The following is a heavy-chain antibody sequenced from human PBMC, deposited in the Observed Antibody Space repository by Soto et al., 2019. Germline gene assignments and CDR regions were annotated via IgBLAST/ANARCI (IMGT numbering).Heavy chain of an antibody. Sequence: EVQLVESGGGLVQPGGSLRLSCAASGFTFSSYTMNWVRQAPGKGLEWVSYISSSSSTIYYADSVKGRFTISRDNAKNSLYLQINSLRDEDTAVYYCARERLYSNYVPDFWGQGTLVTVSS. CDR3: ARERLYSNYVPDF. V-gene: IGHV3-48*02. CDR1: GFTFSSYT. J-gene: IGHJ4*02. CDR2: ISSSSSTI. D-gene: IGHD4-4*01.